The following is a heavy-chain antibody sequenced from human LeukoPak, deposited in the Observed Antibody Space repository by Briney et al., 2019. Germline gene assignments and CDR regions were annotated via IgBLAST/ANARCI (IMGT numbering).Heavy chain of an antibody. Sequence: SGTLSLTCAVSGASISSSNWWSWVRQPPGQGLEWIGETYHSGSTNYNPSLKSRVNISVDKSKNQCSLKLSSVTAADTAVYYCARSIITRYWGRGTLVTVSS. D-gene: IGHD3-22*01. V-gene: IGHV4-4*02. CDR3: ARSIITRY. CDR2: TYHSGST. CDR1: GASISSSNW. J-gene: IGHJ4*02.